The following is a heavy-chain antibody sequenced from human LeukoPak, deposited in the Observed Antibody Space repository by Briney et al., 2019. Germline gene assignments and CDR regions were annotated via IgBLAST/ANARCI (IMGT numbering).Heavy chain of an antibody. CDR3: ARVDTGYSSSWYYYGMDV. CDR1: GYTFTSYG. V-gene: IGHV1-18*01. J-gene: IGHJ6*02. CDR2: IRAYNGNT. D-gene: IGHD6-13*01. Sequence: ASVTVSFKASGYTFTSYGISWVRQAPGQGLEWMGWIRAYNGNTNYAQKLQGRVTMTTDTSTSTAYMELRSLRSDDTAVYYCARVDTGYSSSWYYYGMDVWGQGTTVTVSS.